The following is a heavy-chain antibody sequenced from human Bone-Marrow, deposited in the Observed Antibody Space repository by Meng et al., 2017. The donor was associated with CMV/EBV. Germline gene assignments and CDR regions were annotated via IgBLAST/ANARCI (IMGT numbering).Heavy chain of an antibody. CDR3: AVTYYYDTGGYSHYDY. Sequence: GESLKISCAASGFTFSSYWMHWVRQAPGKGLVWVSRISSDGGDTSYADSVKGRFTISRDNAKNTLYLQMSSLRGEDTAVYYCAVTYYYDTGGYSHYDYWGQGTLVTFSS. J-gene: IGHJ4*02. V-gene: IGHV3-74*01. CDR1: GFTFSSYW. D-gene: IGHD3-22*01. CDR2: ISSDGGDT.